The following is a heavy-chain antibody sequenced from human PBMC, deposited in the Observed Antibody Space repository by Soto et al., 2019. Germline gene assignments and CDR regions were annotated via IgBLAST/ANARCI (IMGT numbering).Heavy chain of an antibody. J-gene: IGHJ4*02. V-gene: IGHV4-34*01. D-gene: IGHD3-22*01. Sequence: LSLTCAVYGGSFSGYYWSWIRQPPGKGLEWIGEINHSGSTNYNPSLKSRVTISVDTSKNQFSLKLSSVTAADTAVYYCARGGAKTYYYDSSGYYSLVYWGQGTLVTVSS. CDR3: ARGGAKTYYYDSSGYYSLVY. CDR2: INHSGST. CDR1: GGSFSGYY.